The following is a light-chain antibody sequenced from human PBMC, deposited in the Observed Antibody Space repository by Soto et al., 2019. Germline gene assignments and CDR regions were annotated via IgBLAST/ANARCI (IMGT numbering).Light chain of an antibody. V-gene: IGKV3-15*01. Sequence: EIVMTQSPATLSVAPEERATLSCRASQSVSGNLAWYQQKPGQSPRLLIYGASTRATGIPARFSGSGSGTEFTLTISSLQSEDFAVYYCQQCNNWPPITFGQGTRLEIK. CDR2: GAS. CDR3: QQCNNWPPIT. CDR1: QSVSGN. J-gene: IGKJ5*01.